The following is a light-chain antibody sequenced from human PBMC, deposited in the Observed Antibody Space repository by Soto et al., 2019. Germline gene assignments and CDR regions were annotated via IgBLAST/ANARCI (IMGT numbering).Light chain of an antibody. CDR3: GTWDTILSVVV. Sequence: QSVLTQPPSISAAPGQKVTISCSGSWSNIGNNYVLWYQQLPGTAPKLLIYDNNKRPSGIPDRFSGSRSGTSATLGITGLQTGDEADYYCGTWDTILSVVVFGGGTKVTVL. CDR1: WSNIGNNY. CDR2: DNN. V-gene: IGLV1-51*01. J-gene: IGLJ3*02.